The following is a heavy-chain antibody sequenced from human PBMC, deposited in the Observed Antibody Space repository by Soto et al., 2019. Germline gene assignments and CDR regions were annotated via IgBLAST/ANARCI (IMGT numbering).Heavy chain of an antibody. CDR1: GGSISSYY. D-gene: IGHD3-16*02. Sequence: SETLSLTCTVSGGSISSYYWSWIRQPPGKGLEWIGYIYYSGSTNYNPSIKSRVTISVDTSKNQFSLKLSSVTAADTAVYYCARDLVTYDYVWGSYRWGDAFDIWGQGTMVT. CDR2: IYYSGST. J-gene: IGHJ3*02. CDR3: ARDLVTYDYVWGSYRWGDAFDI. V-gene: IGHV4-59*01.